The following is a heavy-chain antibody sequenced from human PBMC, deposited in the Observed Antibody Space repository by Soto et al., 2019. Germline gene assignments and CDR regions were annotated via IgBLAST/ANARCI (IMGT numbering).Heavy chain of an antibody. Sequence: EVQLLESGGDLVQPGGSLRLSCAASGFTFSSYAMSWVRQPPGKGLEWVSGLSATGGSTYYVDSVKGRFTISRDNSKNTVYLQMNSLRAEDTAVYYCAKSEGGTSWYEAMDYWGQGVLVTVSS. CDR3: AKSEGGTSWYEAMDY. D-gene: IGHD2-2*01. CDR1: GFTFSSYA. V-gene: IGHV3-23*01. CDR2: LSATGGST. J-gene: IGHJ4*02.